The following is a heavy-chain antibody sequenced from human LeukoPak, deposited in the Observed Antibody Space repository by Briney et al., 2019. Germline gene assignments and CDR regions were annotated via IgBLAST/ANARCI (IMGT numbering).Heavy chain of an antibody. Sequence: GRSLRLAWAAAGFTVSNYGVGWVRQAAGEGRGRVSVFSDTRNTYYADSVKARFTTSRDYSKNTLSLPINSLRAEDTAIYYCAKEGPNMNPFDYWGQGTLVTVSS. V-gene: IGHV3-23*01. J-gene: IGHJ4*02. CDR1: GFTVSNYG. D-gene: IGHD1-14*01. CDR2: FSDTRNT. CDR3: AKEGPNMNPFDY.